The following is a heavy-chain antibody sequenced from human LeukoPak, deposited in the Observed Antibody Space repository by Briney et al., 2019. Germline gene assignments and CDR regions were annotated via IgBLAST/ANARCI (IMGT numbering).Heavy chain of an antibody. Sequence: ETLSLTCAVYGGSFSGHYWSWVRQAPGKGLEWVSVIYSGGSTYYADSVKGRFTISRDNSKNTLYLQMNSLRAEDTAVYYCARVQDGYSSSWYRFDYWGQGTLVTVSS. V-gene: IGHV3-66*01. CDR2: IYSGGST. CDR3: ARVQDGYSSSWYRFDY. CDR1: GGSFSGHY. J-gene: IGHJ4*02. D-gene: IGHD6-13*01.